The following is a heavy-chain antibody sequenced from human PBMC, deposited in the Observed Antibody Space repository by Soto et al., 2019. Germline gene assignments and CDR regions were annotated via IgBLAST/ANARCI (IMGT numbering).Heavy chain of an antibody. J-gene: IGHJ4*02. V-gene: IGHV3-7*03. CDR2: INEDGGEK. Sequence: GGSLRLSCIDSGFTFSRYWMTWIRQAPGKGPEWVAHINEDGGEKYYVDSVKGRFTISRDNAKNSLYLDMKSLRAEDTAVYYCVKIERRDHGDYCPRYWGQGTLVTVSS. D-gene: IGHD4-17*01. CDR3: VKIERRDHGDYCPRY. CDR1: GFTFSRYW.